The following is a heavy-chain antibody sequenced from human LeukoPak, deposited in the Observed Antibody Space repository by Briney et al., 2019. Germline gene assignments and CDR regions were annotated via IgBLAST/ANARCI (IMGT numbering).Heavy chain of an antibody. CDR2: IYYSVST. CDR1: GGSISSSSYY. D-gene: IGHD6-13*01. J-gene: IGHJ1*01. CDR3: ARGSFSSSWYPQYFQH. Sequence: SETLSLTCTVSGGSISSSSYYWGWIRQPPGKGLEWIGSIYYSVSTYYNPSLKSRVTISVDTSKNQFSLKLSSVTAADTAVYYCARGSFSSSWYPQYFQHWGQGTLVTVSS. V-gene: IGHV4-39*01.